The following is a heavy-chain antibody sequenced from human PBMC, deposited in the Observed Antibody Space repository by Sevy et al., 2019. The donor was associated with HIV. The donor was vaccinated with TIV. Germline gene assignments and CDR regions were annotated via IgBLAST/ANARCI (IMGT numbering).Heavy chain of an antibody. CDR1: GFTFSSYA. J-gene: IGHJ4*02. Sequence: GGSLRLSCAASGFTFSSYAMHWVRQAPGKGLEWVAVISYDGSNKYYADSVKGRFTISRDNSKNTLYLQMNSLRAEDTAVYYCAREGVMTTEAYYWGQGTLVTVSS. V-gene: IGHV3-30-3*01. CDR2: ISYDGSNK. CDR3: AREGVMTTEAYY. D-gene: IGHD4-17*01.